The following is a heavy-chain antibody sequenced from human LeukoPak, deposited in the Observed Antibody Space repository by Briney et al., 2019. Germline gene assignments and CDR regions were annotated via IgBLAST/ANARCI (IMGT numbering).Heavy chain of an antibody. CDR2: INPYSDDI. CDR3: ARAPYYYDTTHFDY. CDR1: GYTFTGYF. D-gene: IGHD3-22*01. V-gene: IGHV1-2*02. J-gene: IGHJ4*02. Sequence: ASVKVSCKASGYTFTGYFIHWMRQAAGQGLDWMGWINPYSDDINYPQKSQGRGTMTSDTSISTAYMELSRLTSDDTGVYYCARAPYYYDTTHFDYWGQGTLVTVSS.